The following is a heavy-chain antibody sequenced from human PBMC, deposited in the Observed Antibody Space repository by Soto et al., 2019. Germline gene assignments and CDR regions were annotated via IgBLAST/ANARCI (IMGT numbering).Heavy chain of an antibody. V-gene: IGHV3-53*01. Sequence: EVQLVESRGGLIQPGGSLRLSCAASGFTVTNKYMTWVRQAPGMGLEWVSVIYSGGSTSYADSVKGRFTISRDNSKNILYLQMHSLRAEDTAVYYCARVDYGDYGCYFDLWGRGTLVTVSS. CDR2: IYSGGST. CDR1: GFTVTNKY. J-gene: IGHJ2*01. CDR3: ARVDYGDYGCYFDL. D-gene: IGHD4-17*01.